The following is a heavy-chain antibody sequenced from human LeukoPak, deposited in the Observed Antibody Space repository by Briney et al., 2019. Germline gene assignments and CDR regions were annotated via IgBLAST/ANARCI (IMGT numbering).Heavy chain of an antibody. CDR2: IYYSGST. CDR3: ARALGYCSGGSCPNWGYYLDY. D-gene: IGHD2-15*01. Sequence: SETLSLTCTVSGVSISSYYWSWIRQPPGKGLEWVGYIYYSGSTNYNPSLKSRVTISVDTSKNQFSLKLSSVTAADTAVYYCARALGYCSGGSCPNWGYYLDYWGQGTLVTVSS. V-gene: IGHV4-59*01. CDR1: GVSISSYY. J-gene: IGHJ4*02.